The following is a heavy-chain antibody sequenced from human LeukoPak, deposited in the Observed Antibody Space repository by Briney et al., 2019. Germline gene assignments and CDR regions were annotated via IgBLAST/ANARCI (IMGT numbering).Heavy chain of an antibody. V-gene: IGHV3-23*05. CDR2: ISDSGST. Sequence: PGGSLRLPCAASGFTFSNYGMSWVRQAPGKGLEWVSAISDSGSTYYADSVKGRFTISRDNSKNTLYLQMNSLRAEDTAVYYCAKRVPYSSSSVYFDSWGQGTLVTVSS. CDR1: GFTFSNYG. J-gene: IGHJ4*02. D-gene: IGHD6-6*01. CDR3: AKRVPYSSSSVYFDS.